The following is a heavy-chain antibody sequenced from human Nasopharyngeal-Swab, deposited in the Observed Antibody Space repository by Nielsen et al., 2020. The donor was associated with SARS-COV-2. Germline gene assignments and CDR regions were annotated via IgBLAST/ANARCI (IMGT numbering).Heavy chain of an antibody. Sequence: GGSLRLSCAASGFTFSSYWMSWVRQAPGKGLEWVANIKQDGSEKYYVDSVKGRFTISRDNAKNSLYLQMNSLRAEDTAVYYCARDEYYGDYFDAFDIWGQGTMGTVSS. CDR2: IKQDGSEK. CDR3: ARDEYYGDYFDAFDI. V-gene: IGHV3-7*01. D-gene: IGHD4-17*01. CDR1: GFTFSSYW. J-gene: IGHJ3*02.